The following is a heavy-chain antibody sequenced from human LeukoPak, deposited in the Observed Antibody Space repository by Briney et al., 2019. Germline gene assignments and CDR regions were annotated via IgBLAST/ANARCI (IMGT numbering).Heavy chain of an antibody. Sequence: LSLTCTVYGYSLSSGFYWGWIRQPPGKGLEWVSYISGSGSTMYYADSVKGRFTISRDNAKNSLYLQMNSLRAEDTAVYYCARDSTVLDYFGSGTDYWGQGTLVTVSS. CDR3: ARDSTVLDYFGSGTDY. J-gene: IGHJ4*02. CDR1: GYSLSSGFY. V-gene: IGHV3-11*01. CDR2: ISGSGSTM. D-gene: IGHD3-10*01.